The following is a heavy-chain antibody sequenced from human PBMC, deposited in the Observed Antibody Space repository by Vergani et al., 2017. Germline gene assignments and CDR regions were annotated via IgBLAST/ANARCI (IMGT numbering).Heavy chain of an antibody. D-gene: IGHD3-16*01. Sequence: QVQLVQSGAEVKKPGSSVKVSCKASGGTFSSYTISWGRQAPGQGLEWMGRIIPILGIANYAQKFQGRVTITADKTTSTAYMELSSLRSEDTAVYYWASAGPWGGWFDPWGQGTLVTVSS. CDR2: IIPILGIA. CDR1: GGTFSSYT. V-gene: IGHV1-69*02. CDR3: ASAGPWGGWFDP. J-gene: IGHJ5*02.